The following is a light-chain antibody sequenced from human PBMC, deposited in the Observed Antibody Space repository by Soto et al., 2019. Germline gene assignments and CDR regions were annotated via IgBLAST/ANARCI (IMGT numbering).Light chain of an antibody. CDR3: CSYVGSYSYV. CDR2: DVS. CDR1: SSDVGGYKS. Sequence: QSALTQPRSVSGSPGQSVTVSCIGTSSDVGGYKSVSWYQQYPGKAPKLMIYDVSERLSGVPNRFSGSKSGNTVSLTISGLQAEDEADYYCCSYVGSYSYVFGTGTKVTVL. J-gene: IGLJ1*01. V-gene: IGLV2-11*01.